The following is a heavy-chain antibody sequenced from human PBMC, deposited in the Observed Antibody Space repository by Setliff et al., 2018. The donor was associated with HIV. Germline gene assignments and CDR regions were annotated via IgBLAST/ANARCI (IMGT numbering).Heavy chain of an antibody. D-gene: IGHD1-26*01. J-gene: IGHJ6*03. Sequence: SLRLSCAASGFIFSDYYMNWIRQAPGKGLEWVSYISWNSGNIVYADSVKGRFTISRDNAKNSLYLQMNSLRAEDTAVYYCARDATTMSYYFHFYMDVWGKGTTVTVSS. CDR2: ISWNSGNI. CDR1: GFIFSDYY. CDR3: ARDATTMSYYFHFYMDV. V-gene: IGHV3-11*06.